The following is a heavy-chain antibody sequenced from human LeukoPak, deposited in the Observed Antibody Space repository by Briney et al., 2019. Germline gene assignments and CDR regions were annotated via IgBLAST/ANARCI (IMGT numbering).Heavy chain of an antibody. CDR3: ARGPIVGATHFDY. Sequence: GGSLRLSCAASGFTFSSYGMHWVRQAPGKGLEWVAVIWYDGSNKYYADSVKGRFTISGDNSKNTLYLQMNSLRDEDTAVYYCARGPIVGATHFDYWGQGTLVTVSS. CDR1: GFTFSSYG. V-gene: IGHV3-33*01. J-gene: IGHJ4*02. CDR2: IWYDGSNK. D-gene: IGHD1-26*01.